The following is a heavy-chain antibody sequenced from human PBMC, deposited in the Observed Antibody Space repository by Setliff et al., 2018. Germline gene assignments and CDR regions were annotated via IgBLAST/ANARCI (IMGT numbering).Heavy chain of an antibody. D-gene: IGHD3-10*01. CDR1: GFTFSNYR. CDR3: ARVWFGNMDV. V-gene: IGHV3-33*08. CDR2: IWHDGGNK. Sequence: GGSLRLSCAASGFTFSNYRMHWVRQAPGKGLEWVAVIWHDGGNKYHADSVKGRFTISRDNARNSLYLQMNSLRAEDTAVYYCARVWFGNMDVWGKGTTVTVSS. J-gene: IGHJ6*03.